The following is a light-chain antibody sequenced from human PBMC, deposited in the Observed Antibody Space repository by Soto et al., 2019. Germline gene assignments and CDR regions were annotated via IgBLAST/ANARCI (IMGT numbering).Light chain of an antibody. CDR3: QQYSKWPLT. J-gene: IGKJ4*01. CDR1: QSVSSY. V-gene: IGKV3-15*01. Sequence: EIVLTQSPATLSLSPGERATLSCRASQSVSSYLAWYQQKPGQGPRVLIYGASTRATGIPARFSGSGSGTEFILTISSLQSEDFAVYYCQQYSKWPLTFGGGTKVDI. CDR2: GAS.